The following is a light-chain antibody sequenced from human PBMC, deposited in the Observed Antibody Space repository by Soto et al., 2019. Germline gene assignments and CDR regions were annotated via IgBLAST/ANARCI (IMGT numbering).Light chain of an antibody. CDR3: SSYTTRNTEV. CDR2: DVT. V-gene: IGLV2-14*03. J-gene: IGLJ1*01. CDR1: SSDVGAFNY. Sequence: QSVLNQPASVSGSPGESISISCIGTSSDVGAFNYVSWYQHHPGKAPQLIIYDVTSRPSGVSNRFSASKSGNTAPLTISGLQAEDEADYYCSSYTTRNTEVFGTGTKVTVL.